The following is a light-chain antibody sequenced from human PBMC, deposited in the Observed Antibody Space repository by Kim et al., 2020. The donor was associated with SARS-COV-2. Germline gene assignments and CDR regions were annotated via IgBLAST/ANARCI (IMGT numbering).Light chain of an antibody. CDR1: QSVSSY. J-gene: IGKJ4*01. V-gene: IGKV3-11*01. CDR2: DAS. CDR3: QQRTTWLT. Sequence: SLSPGKKVALACGAGQSVSSYLAWYQHKPGQAPRLLIYDASTRAPGIPARFSGSGSGTDFTLTISSLEPDDFAVYYCQQRTTWLTFGGGTKVDIK.